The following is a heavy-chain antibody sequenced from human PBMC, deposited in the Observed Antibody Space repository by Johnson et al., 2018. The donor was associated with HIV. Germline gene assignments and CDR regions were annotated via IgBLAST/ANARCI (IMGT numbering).Heavy chain of an antibody. Sequence: VQLVESGGGLVQPGGSLRLSCGASGFSVSDSYMNWVRQAPGQGLEWVSVLYSGGNTYYADSVRDRFTISRDTSKNTLYLQMSSLKVEDTALYYCARDGESQQLPLGDAFDIWGQGTMVTVSS. V-gene: IGHV3-66*01. CDR3: ARDGESQQLPLGDAFDI. J-gene: IGHJ3*02. CDR1: GFSVSDSY. CDR2: LYSGGNT. D-gene: IGHD6-13*01.